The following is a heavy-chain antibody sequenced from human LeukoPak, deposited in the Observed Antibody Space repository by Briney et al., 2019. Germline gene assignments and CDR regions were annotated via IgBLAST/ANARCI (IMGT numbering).Heavy chain of an antibody. Sequence: SETLSLTCTVYGVSISGYYWSWIRQPPGKGLEWIGYIYYTGSTNYNPSLKSRVSISVDTSKNQFSLKLSSVTAADTAVYYCARGGYSSSRTLFDYWGQGTLVTVSS. CDR1: GVSISGYY. J-gene: IGHJ4*02. CDR3: ARGGYSSSRTLFDY. CDR2: IYYTGST. D-gene: IGHD6-13*01. V-gene: IGHV4-59*12.